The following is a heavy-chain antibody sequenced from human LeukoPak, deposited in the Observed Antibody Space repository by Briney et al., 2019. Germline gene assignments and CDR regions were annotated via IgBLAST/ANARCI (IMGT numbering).Heavy chain of an antibody. D-gene: IGHD2-15*01. V-gene: IGHV4-4*02. CDR3: ARAGCSGGSCYSERANWFDP. J-gene: IGHJ5*02. Sequence: SETLSLTCDVSGGSVTSTNWWTWVRQPPGKGLEWIGEVHLDGRTNYNPSLKSRLIMSVDLPENHISLKLTSVTAADTAVYYCARAGCSGGSCYSERANWFDPWGQGTLVTVSS. CDR1: GGSVTSTNW. CDR2: VHLDGRT.